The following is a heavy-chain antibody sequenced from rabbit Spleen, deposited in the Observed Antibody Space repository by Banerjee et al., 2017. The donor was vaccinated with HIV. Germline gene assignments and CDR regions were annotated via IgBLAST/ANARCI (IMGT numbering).Heavy chain of an antibody. CDR3: ARDAGTSFSTYGMDL. J-gene: IGHJ6*01. D-gene: IGHD8-1*01. Sequence: QSLEESGGDLVKPGASLTLTCKASGFTLSSTYWICWVRQAPGKGLEWIACIDDGDGSTYYASWAKGRFSSSKTSSTTVTLQMTSLTAADTAIYFCARDAGTSFSTYGMDLWGPGTLVTVS. CDR2: IDDGDGST. CDR1: GFTLSSTYW. V-gene: IGHV1S40*01.